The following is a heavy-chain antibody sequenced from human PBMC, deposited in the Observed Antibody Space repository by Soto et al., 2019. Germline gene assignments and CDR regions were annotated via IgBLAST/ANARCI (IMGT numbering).Heavy chain of an antibody. CDR3: ATSLGY. V-gene: IGHV3-72*01. CDR2: VKSKSQSFTT. CDR1: GFIFSNYN. Sequence: PGGSLRLSCAASGFIFSNYNMDWVRQAPGKGLEWVGRVKSKSQSFTTEYAASVTGRFSISRDDFQKSLYLHMTSLKTEDTAVYYCATSLGYWGLGTLVTVS. J-gene: IGHJ4*02.